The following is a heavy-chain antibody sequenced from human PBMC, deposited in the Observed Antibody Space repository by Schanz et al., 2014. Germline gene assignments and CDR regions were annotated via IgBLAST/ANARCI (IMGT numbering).Heavy chain of an antibody. V-gene: IGHV1-46*03. CDR2: INPSGGST. CDR1: GYTFTSYY. J-gene: IGHJ4*02. Sequence: QVQLVQSGAEVKKPGASVKVSCKASGYTFTSYYMHWVRQAPGQGLEWMGIINPSGGSTSYSQKFQGRVTMTRDTSTSTVYMELSSLRSDDTAVYYWARNDDYGDYWPHWGQGALVTVSS. D-gene: IGHD4-17*01. CDR3: ARNDDYGDYWPH.